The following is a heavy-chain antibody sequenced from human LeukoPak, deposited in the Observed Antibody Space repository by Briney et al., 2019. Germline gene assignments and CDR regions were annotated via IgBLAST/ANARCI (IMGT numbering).Heavy chain of an antibody. Sequence: SETLSLTCAVYGGSFSGYYWSWIRQPPGKGLEWIGEINHSGSTDYNPSLKSRVTISVDTSKNQFSLKLSSVTAADTAVYYCARGLGTYYYDSSRNYYFDYWGQGTLVTVSS. J-gene: IGHJ4*02. CDR1: GGSFSGYY. D-gene: IGHD3-22*01. CDR2: INHSGST. V-gene: IGHV4-34*01. CDR3: ARGLGTYYYDSSRNYYFDY.